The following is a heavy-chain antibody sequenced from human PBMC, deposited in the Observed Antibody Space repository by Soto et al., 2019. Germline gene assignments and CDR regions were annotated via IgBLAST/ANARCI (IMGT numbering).Heavy chain of an antibody. D-gene: IGHD3-22*01. CDR3: AKPGTYYYDSSGYYVSGWFDP. J-gene: IGHJ5*02. CDR2: IIPIFGTA. V-gene: IGHV1-69*01. Sequence: QVQLVQSGAEVKKPGSSMKVSCKASGGTFSSYAISWVRQAPGQGLEWMGGIIPIFGTANYAQKFQGRVTITADESMSTAYMELSSLRSEDTAVYYCAKPGTYYYDSSGYYVSGWFDPWGQGTLVTVSS. CDR1: GGTFSSYA.